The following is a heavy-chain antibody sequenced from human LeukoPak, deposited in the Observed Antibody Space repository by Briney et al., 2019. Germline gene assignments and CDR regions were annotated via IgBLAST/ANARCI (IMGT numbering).Heavy chain of an antibody. V-gene: IGHV3-21*01. D-gene: IGHD3-10*01. CDR1: GFTFSSYS. J-gene: IGHJ5*02. CDR3: ARKGVSAFFDP. Sequence: PGGSLRLSXAASGFTFSSYSMNWVRQAPGKGLEWVSSISSSSSYIYYADSVKGRFTISRDNAKNSLYLQMNSLRAEDTAVYYCARKGVSAFFDPWGQGTLVTVSS. CDR2: ISSSSSYI.